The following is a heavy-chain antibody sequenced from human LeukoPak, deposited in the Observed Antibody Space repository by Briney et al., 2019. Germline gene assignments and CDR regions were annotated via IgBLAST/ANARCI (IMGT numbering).Heavy chain of an antibody. CDR2: AYYRGST. CDR1: GGSISSNSYY. CDR3: ARRPYYIVVMTSYFDY. D-gene: IGHD2-21*02. Sequence: PSETLSLTCTVSGGSISSNSYYWGWIRQPPGKGLEWIGSAYYRGSTYYNPSLQSRVTISVDTSKNQFSLNLSTVTAADTAVYYCARRPYYIVVMTSYFDYWGQGILVTVSS. J-gene: IGHJ4*02. V-gene: IGHV4-39*01.